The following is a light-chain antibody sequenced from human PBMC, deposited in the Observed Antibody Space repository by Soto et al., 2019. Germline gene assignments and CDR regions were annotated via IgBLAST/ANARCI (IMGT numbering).Light chain of an antibody. V-gene: IGLV1-47*01. CDR1: SSNIGSNY. Sequence: QSVLTQPPSASGTPGQRVTISCSGSSSNIGSNYVYWYQQLPGTAPKLLISANNQRPSGVPDRFSSSKSGTSASLAISGLRSEDEADYYCAAWDDILSGPVFGGGTKLTVL. CDR2: ANN. J-gene: IGLJ2*01. CDR3: AAWDDILSGPV.